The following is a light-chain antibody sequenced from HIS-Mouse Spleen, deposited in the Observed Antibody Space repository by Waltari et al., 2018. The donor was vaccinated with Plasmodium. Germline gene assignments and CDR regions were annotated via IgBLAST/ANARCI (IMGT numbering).Light chain of an antibody. CDR2: QDS. CDR3: QAWDSSTVV. V-gene: IGLV3-1*01. J-gene: IGLJ2*01. Sequence: SYELTQPPSVSVSPGQTASITCSGDKLGDTYAFWYQQKPGQSPVLVIDQDSKRPSGNPERFSGFNAGNTATLTISVTQAMDEADYYCQAWDSSTVVFGGGTKLTVL. CDR1: KLGDTY.